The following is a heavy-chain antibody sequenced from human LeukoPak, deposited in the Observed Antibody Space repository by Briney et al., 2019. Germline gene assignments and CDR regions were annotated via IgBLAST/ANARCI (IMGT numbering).Heavy chain of an antibody. Sequence: GGSLRLSCAASGFTFSDFGMHWVRQAPGKGLEWVAFIAYDGSKKYYAESVKGRFTISRDDSRNTLYLQMSALKTEDTAVYHCAKNHKAVTISGVPSQGYWGQGTLVTVSS. D-gene: IGHD3-3*01. CDR1: GFTFSDFG. V-gene: IGHV3-30*19. J-gene: IGHJ4*02. CDR2: IAYDGSKK. CDR3: AKNHKAVTISGVPSQGY.